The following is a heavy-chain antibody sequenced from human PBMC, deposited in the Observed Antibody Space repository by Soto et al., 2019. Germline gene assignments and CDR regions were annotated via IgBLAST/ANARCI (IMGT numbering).Heavy chain of an antibody. CDR1: GYTFTSYG. CDR2: ISAYNGNT. Sequence: ASVKVSCKASGYTFTSYGISWVRQAPGQGLEWMGWISAYNGNTNYAQKLQGRVTMTTDTSTSTAYMELSSLRSEDTTVYYCARVITMVRGVMKNYFDYWGQGTLVTAPQ. CDR3: ARVITMVRGVMKNYFDY. D-gene: IGHD3-10*01. V-gene: IGHV1-18*01. J-gene: IGHJ4*02.